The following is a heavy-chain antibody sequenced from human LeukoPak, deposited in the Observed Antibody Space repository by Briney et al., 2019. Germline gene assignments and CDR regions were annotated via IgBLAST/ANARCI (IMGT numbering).Heavy chain of an antibody. D-gene: IGHD6-13*01. CDR3: ARGAAAGTLYD. V-gene: IGHV3-21*01. J-gene: IGHJ4*02. CDR1: GFTFSNAW. Sequence: KPGGSLRLSCAASGFTFSNAWMSWVRQAPGKGLEWVSSISSSSSYIYYADSVKGRFTISRDNAKNSLYLQMNSLRAEDTAVYNCARGAAAGTLYDWGQGTLVTVSS. CDR2: ISSSSSYI.